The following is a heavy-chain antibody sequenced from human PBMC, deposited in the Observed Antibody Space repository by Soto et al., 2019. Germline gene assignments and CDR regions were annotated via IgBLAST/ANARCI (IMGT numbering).Heavy chain of an antibody. V-gene: IGHV4-30-2*01. CDR1: GGSISSGGYS. Sequence: PSETLSLTCAVSGGSISSGGYSWSWIRQPPGKGLEWIGYIYHSGSTYYNPSLKSRVTISVDRSKNQFSLKLSSVTAADTAVYYCARDGQDLLGFDYWGQGTVVNVSS. CDR3: ARDGQDLLGFDY. D-gene: IGHD1-26*01. CDR2: IYHSGST. J-gene: IGHJ4*02.